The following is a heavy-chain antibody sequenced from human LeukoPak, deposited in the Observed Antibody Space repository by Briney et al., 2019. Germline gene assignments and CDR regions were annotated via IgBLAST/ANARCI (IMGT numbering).Heavy chain of an antibody. D-gene: IGHD1-1*01. CDR2: IIPIFGTA. CDR1: GGTFSSYA. V-gene: IGHV1-69*13. J-gene: IGHJ6*02. Sequence: ASVKVSCKASGGTFSSYAISWVRQAPGQGLEWMGGIIPIFGTANYAQKFQGRVTITADESTSTAYMELSSLRSEDTAVYYCARVFLAGTYGMDVWGQGTTVTVS. CDR3: ARVFLAGTYGMDV.